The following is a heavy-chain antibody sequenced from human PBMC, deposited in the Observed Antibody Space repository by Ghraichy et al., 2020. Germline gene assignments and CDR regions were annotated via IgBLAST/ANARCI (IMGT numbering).Heavy chain of an antibody. D-gene: IGHD3-16*01. J-gene: IGHJ3*02. CDR2: IYYTGST. CDR1: GGSISSYY. V-gene: IGHV4-59*01. CDR3: ARDGLGRGMSFDI. Sequence: SETLSLTCTVSGGSISSYYWSWIRQPPGKGLEGIGYIYYTGSTNYNPSLKSRVTMSVDTSKNQLSLHLTSVTAADTAVYYCARDGLGRGMSFDIWGRGTVVTVSS.